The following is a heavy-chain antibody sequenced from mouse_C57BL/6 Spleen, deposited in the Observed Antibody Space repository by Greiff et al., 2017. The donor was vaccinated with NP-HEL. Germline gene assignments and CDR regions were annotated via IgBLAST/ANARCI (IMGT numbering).Heavy chain of an antibody. J-gene: IGHJ4*01. CDR2: IHPNSGST. CDR1: GYTFTSYW. Sequence: QVQLQQPGAELVKPGASVKLSCKASGYTFTSYWMHWVKQRPGQGLEWIGMIHPNSGSTNYNEKFKSKATLTVDKSSSTAYMQLSSLTSEDSAVYYCARGRDGSRAMDYWGQGTSVTVSS. CDR3: ARGRDGSRAMDY. D-gene: IGHD1-1*01. V-gene: IGHV1-64*01.